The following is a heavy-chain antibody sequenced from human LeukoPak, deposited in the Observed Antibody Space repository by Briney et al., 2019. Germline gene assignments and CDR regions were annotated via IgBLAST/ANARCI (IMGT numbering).Heavy chain of an antibody. CDR1: GFTFTSYA. Sequence: GSLRLSCAASGFTFTSYAMSWVRQAPGKGLEWVSAITGSGGTTYYADFVKGRFTISRDNSKNTLYLQMNGLRVEDTAVYYCAKMQGYFDYWGQGTLVTVSS. CDR3: AKMQGYFDY. V-gene: IGHV3-23*01. CDR2: ITGSGGTT. J-gene: IGHJ4*02.